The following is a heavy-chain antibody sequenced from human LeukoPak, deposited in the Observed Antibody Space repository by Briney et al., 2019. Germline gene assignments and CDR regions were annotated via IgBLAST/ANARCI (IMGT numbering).Heavy chain of an antibody. V-gene: IGHV1-18*01. Sequence: VASVTVSCTASGYTFTSYGISWVRQSPGQGLERMGWISAYNGNTNYAQKLQGRVTITTDTSTSTTNMDLRHLRSDATAVSSCSRDGQRHNNWFDPWGQGTLVTVSS. CDR2: ISAYNGNT. CDR1: GYTFTSYG. D-gene: IGHD1-1*01. CDR3: SRDGQRHNNWFDP. J-gene: IGHJ5*02.